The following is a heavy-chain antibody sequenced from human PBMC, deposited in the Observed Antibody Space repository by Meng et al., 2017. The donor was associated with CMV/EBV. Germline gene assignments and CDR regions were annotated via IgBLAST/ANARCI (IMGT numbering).Heavy chain of an antibody. CDR2: INPNSGDA. Sequence: ASVKVSCKASRYTLTGYSMHWVRQAPGQGLEWMGWINPNSGDAHYAQKFQGRVTMTRDTSISTAYMEVSSLRSDDTAVYYCARVGETIFGVVTHLDHWGQGTLVTVSS. CDR3: ARVGETIFGVVTHLDH. D-gene: IGHD3-3*01. V-gene: IGHV1-2*02. J-gene: IGHJ4*02. CDR1: RYTLTGYS.